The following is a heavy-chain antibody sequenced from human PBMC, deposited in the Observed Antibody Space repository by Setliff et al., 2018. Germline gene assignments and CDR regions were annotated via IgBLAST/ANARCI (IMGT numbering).Heavy chain of an antibody. J-gene: IGHJ4*02. Sequence: SETLSLTCAVSGYSISNGFYWGWIRQSPGKRPEWIAEINQSGNTNYDPSLNSRVSVSVDTPTNQFSLKVFSVTAADTAVYYCRFWSGYYKNDYWGQGTLVTVSS. CDR1: GYSISNGFY. CDR3: RFWSGYYKNDY. D-gene: IGHD3-3*01. CDR2: INQSGNT. V-gene: IGHV4-38-2*01.